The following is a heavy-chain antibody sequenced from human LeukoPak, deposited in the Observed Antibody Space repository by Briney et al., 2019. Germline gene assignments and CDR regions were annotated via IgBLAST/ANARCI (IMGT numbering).Heavy chain of an antibody. CDR1: GGSFSGYY. V-gene: IGHV4-34*01. D-gene: IGHD3-3*01. CDR2: INHSGST. J-gene: IGHJ4*02. CDR3: ARTFRESYYDFWSGYSTLDY. Sequence: SETLSLTCAVYGGSFSGYYWSWIRQPPGKGLEWIGEINHSGSTNYNPSLKSRVTISVDTSKNQFSLKLSSVTAADTAVYYCARTFRESYYDFWSGYSTLDYWGQGTLVTVSS.